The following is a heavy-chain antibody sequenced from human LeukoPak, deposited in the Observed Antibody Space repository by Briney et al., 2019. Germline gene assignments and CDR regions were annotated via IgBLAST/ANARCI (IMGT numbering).Heavy chain of an antibody. CDR1: GGSISSSLYH. D-gene: IGHD1-1*01. CDR2: VFHSGNT. Sequence: PSETLSLTCSVSGGSISSSLYHWGWLRQPPGKGLEWIGNVFHSGNTYSSPSLQSRVAFSVDTSKNQFSLKLISVTATDTAVYYCARQIVGTSWNYYYSYIDVWGKGTSVSVSS. CDR3: ARQIVGTSWNYYYSYIDV. V-gene: IGHV4-39*01. J-gene: IGHJ6*03.